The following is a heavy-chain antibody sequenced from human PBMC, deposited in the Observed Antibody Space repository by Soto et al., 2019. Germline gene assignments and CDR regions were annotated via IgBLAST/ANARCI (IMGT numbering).Heavy chain of an antibody. CDR1: GFTFSSYG. V-gene: IGHV3-33*01. CDR3: ARDLGWNAMAIYYYYGMDV. J-gene: IGHJ6*02. D-gene: IGHD1-1*01. CDR2: IWYDGSNK. Sequence: GGSLRLSCAASGFTFSSYGIHWVRQAPGKGLEWVAVIWYDGSNKYYADSVKGRFTISRDNSKNTLYLQMNSLRAEDTAVYYCARDLGWNAMAIYYYYGMDVWGQGTTVTVSS.